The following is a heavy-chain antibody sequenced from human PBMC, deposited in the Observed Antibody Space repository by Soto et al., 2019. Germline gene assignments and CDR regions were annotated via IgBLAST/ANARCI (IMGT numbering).Heavy chain of an antibody. D-gene: IGHD3-9*01. Sequence: GASVKVSCKASGFTFTSSAVQWVRQARGQRLEWIGWIVVGSGNTNYAQKFQERVTITRDMSTSTAYMELSSLRSEDTAVYYCAAVTTGYLYYYYGMDVWGHGTTVTVSS. CDR3: AAVTTGYLYYYYGMDV. V-gene: IGHV1-58*01. J-gene: IGHJ6*02. CDR1: GFTFTSSA. CDR2: IVVGSGNT.